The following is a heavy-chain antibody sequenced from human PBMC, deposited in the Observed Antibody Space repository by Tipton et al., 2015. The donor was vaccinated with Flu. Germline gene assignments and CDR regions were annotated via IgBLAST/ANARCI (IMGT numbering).Heavy chain of an antibody. V-gene: IGHV4-39*01. Sequence: TLSLTCTVSGGSISSSSYYWGWIRQPPGKGLEWIGSIYYSGSTYYNPSLKSRVTISVDTSKNQFSLKLSSVTAADTAVYYCARQPYYDFWSGYLGWFDPWGQGTLVTVSS. CDR3: ARQPYYDFWSGYLGWFDP. CDR2: IYYSGST. D-gene: IGHD3-3*01. CDR1: GGSISSSSYY. J-gene: IGHJ5*02.